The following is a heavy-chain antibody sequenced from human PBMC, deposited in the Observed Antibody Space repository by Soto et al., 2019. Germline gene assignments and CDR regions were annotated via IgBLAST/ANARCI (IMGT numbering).Heavy chain of an antibody. CDR3: ARDPNTSCGQHWAFNYFDT. V-gene: IGHV3-30-3*01. CDR1: GFSFSISP. J-gene: IGHJ5*02. CDR2: ISYDGTNK. Sequence: HPGGSLRLSSAASGFSFSISPMHWVRQAPGKGPEWVALISYDGTNKFYADSVKGRFTISRDNSKSTLYLQVDSLRPEDAAVYYCARDPNTSCGQHWAFNYFDTCGQGSVVTVSS. D-gene: IGHD7-27*01.